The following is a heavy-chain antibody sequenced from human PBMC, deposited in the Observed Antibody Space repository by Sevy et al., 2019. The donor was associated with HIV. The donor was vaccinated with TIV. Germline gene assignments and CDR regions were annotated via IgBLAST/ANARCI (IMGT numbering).Heavy chain of an antibody. V-gene: IGHV3-21*01. J-gene: IGHJ4*02. CDR3: ARALDYYDSGGYFY. CDR2: ISSASSYI. CDR1: GFIFSNYD. Sequence: GGSLRLSCVASGFIFSNYDMNWVRQAPGKGLEWVSSISSASSYIYYADSVKGRFTVSRDNAKDSLYPQMHSLRAEDTATYYCARALDYYDSGGYFYWGLGTLVTVSS. D-gene: IGHD3-22*01.